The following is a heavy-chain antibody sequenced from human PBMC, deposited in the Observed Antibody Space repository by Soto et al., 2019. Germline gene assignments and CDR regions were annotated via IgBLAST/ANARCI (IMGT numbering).Heavy chain of an antibody. J-gene: IGHJ4*02. CDR2: IYYTGST. Sequence: SETLSLTCTVSGGSISSYYRSWIRQPPGKGLEWIGYIYYTGSTNYNPSLKSRVTISIDTSKNQFSLKLSSVTAADTAVYYCARVPLRGRYSSSSGGPVSPYYFDYWGQGTLVTVSS. CDR3: ARVPLRGRYSSSSGGPVSPYYFDY. D-gene: IGHD6-6*01. V-gene: IGHV4-59*01. CDR1: GGSISSYY.